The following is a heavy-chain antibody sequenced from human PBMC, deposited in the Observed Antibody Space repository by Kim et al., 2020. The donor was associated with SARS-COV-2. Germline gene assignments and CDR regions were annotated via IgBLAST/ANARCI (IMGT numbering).Heavy chain of an antibody. V-gene: IGHV1-69*13. Sequence: SVKVSCKASGGTFSSYAISWVRQAPGQGLEWMRGIIPIFGTANYAQKFQGRVTITADESTSTAYMELSSLRSEDTAVYYCASGKGKHIAAAHTTYYYYGMDVWGQGTTVTVSS. J-gene: IGHJ6*02. CDR1: GGTFSSYA. CDR3: ASGKGKHIAAAHTTYYYYGMDV. D-gene: IGHD6-13*01. CDR2: IIPIFGTA.